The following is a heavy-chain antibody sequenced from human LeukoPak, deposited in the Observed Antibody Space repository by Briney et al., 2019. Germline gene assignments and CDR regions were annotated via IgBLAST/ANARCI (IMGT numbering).Heavy chain of an antibody. CDR1: GYTFTSYG. D-gene: IGHD2-8*01. CDR2: ISAYNGNT. Sequence: ASVKVSCKASGYTFTSYGISWVRQAPGQGLEWMGWISAYNGNTNYAQKLQGRVTMTTDTSTSTAYMELRSLRSDDTAVYYCARDRGYCTNGVCPEYYFDYWGQGTLVTVSS. CDR3: ARDRGYCTNGVCPEYYFDY. V-gene: IGHV1-18*01. J-gene: IGHJ4*02.